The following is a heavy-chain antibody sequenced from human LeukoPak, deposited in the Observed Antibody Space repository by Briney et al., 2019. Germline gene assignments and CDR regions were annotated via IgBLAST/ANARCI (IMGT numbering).Heavy chain of an antibody. CDR3: ARGEQQLDSWFDP. Sequence: ASVKASCKASGYTFTGYYMHWVRQASGQGLEWMGWINPNSGGTNYAQKFQGRVTMTRDTSISTAYMELSRLRSDDTAVYYCARGEQQLDSWFDPWGQGTLVTVSS. CDR2: INPNSGGT. V-gene: IGHV1-2*02. J-gene: IGHJ5*02. CDR1: GYTFTGYY. D-gene: IGHD6-13*01.